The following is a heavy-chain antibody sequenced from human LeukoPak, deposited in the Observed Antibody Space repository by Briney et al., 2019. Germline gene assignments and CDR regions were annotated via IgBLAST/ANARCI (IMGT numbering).Heavy chain of an antibody. V-gene: IGHV4-34*01. D-gene: IGHD3-22*01. CDR3: ARVPSSGYYGVYGY. CDR2: INHSGST. Sequence: PSETLSLTCAVYGGSFSGYYWSWIRQPPGKGLEWIGEINHSGSTNYNPSLKSRVTISVDTSKNQFSLKLSSVTAADTAVYYCARVPSSGYYGVYGYWGQGTLVTVSS. CDR1: GGSFSGYY. J-gene: IGHJ4*02.